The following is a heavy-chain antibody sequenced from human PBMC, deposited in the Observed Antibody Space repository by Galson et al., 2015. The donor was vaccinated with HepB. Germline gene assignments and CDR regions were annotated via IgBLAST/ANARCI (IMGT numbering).Heavy chain of an antibody. CDR1: GFTFSSYG. J-gene: IGHJ4*02. CDR3: AKRGRRDDHNFDY. V-gene: IGHV3-23*01. Sequence: SLRLSCAASGFTFSSYGMSWVRQAPGKGLEWVSVINSGGNTYYADSVKGWFTISRDNSKNTVYLQMNSLRAEDTAVYYCAKRGRRDDHNFDYWGQGTLVTVS. D-gene: IGHD5-24*01. CDR2: INSGGNT.